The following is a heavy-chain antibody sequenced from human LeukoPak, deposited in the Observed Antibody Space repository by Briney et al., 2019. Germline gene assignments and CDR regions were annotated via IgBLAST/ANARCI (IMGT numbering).Heavy chain of an antibody. D-gene: IGHD6-19*01. CDR2: INHSGST. V-gene: IGHV4-39*07. CDR3: ARAASGIAVAGTAPFDY. J-gene: IGHJ4*02. Sequence: SETLSLTCTVSGGSISSGGYSWSCIRQPPGKGLEWMGEINHSGSTNYNPSLKSRVTISVDTSKNQFSLKLSSVTAADTAVYYCARAASGIAVAGTAPFDYWGQGTLVTVSS. CDR1: GGSISSGGYS.